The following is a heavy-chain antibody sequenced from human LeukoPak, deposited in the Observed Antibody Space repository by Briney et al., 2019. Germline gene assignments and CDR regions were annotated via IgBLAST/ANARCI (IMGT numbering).Heavy chain of an antibody. V-gene: IGHV4-38-2*02. CDR1: GYSISSGYY. CDR2: IYHSGST. Sequence: SETLSLTCTVSGYSISSGYYWGWSRQPPGKGLEWIGSIYHSGSTYYNPSLKSRVTISVDTSKNQFSLKLSSVTAADTAVYYCARDSSSSSGRYFDYWGQGTLVTVSS. D-gene: IGHD6-6*01. CDR3: ARDSSSSSGRYFDY. J-gene: IGHJ4*02.